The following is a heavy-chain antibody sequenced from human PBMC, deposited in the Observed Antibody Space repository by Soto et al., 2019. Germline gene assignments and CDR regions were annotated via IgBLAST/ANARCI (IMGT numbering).Heavy chain of an antibody. V-gene: IGHV4-61*01. J-gene: IGHJ4*02. D-gene: IGHD1-1*01. CDR1: GGSVSSSNYY. CDR3: ARERTGDHSFFDY. CDR2: IYYSGSA. Sequence: QVQLQESGPGLVKPSETLSLTCTVSGGSVSSSNYYWSWIRQPPGKGLEWLGYIYYSGSASYNPSLKSRITVPVDTAKNQFSRKLSAVTATETAVYYCARERTGDHSFFDYWGQGTLVTVSS.